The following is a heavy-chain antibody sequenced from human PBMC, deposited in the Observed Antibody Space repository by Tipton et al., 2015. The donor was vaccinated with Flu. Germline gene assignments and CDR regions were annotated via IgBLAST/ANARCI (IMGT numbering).Heavy chain of an antibody. CDR2: VYYTGDT. CDR1: GDSFTTSSHH. CDR3: ATVTSFYFFFDS. V-gene: IGHV4-39*07. J-gene: IGHJ4*02. Sequence: TLSLTCTVSGDSFTTSSHHWAWIRQPPGKGLEWLGSVYYTGDTFYNPSLASRVSMSVDTSKSQFSLRLTSVTAADTAVYYCATVTSFYFFFDSWAQGTLVAVSS. D-gene: IGHD2-2*01.